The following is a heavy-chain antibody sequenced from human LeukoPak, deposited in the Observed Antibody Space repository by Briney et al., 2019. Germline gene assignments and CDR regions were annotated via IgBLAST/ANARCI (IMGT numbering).Heavy chain of an antibody. D-gene: IGHD3-22*01. Sequence: PGRSLRLSCAASGFTFSSYAMHWVRQAPGKGLEWVAVISYDGSNKYYADSVKGRFTISRDNSKNTLYLQMNSLRAEDTAVYYCARDPMGYYDSSGRDAFDIWGQGTMVTVSS. V-gene: IGHV3-30-3*01. CDR2: ISYDGSNK. J-gene: IGHJ3*02. CDR1: GFTFSSYA. CDR3: ARDPMGYYDSSGRDAFDI.